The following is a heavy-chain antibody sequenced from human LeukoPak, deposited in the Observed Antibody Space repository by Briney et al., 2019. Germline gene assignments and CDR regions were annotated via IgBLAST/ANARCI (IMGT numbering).Heavy chain of an antibody. J-gene: IGHJ4*02. D-gene: IGHD6-13*01. CDR1: RFTFSSCA. CDR2: ITGSGGNT. Sequence: GGSLRLSCAASRFTFSSCAMSWVRQAPGKGLEWVSAITGSGGNTFYADSVKGRFTLSRDNSQNTLFLQMSSLRAEDTAVYYCAKRGYAAAGTPLYYFDYWGQGTLVTVSS. CDR3: AKRGYAAAGTPLYYFDY. V-gene: IGHV3-23*01.